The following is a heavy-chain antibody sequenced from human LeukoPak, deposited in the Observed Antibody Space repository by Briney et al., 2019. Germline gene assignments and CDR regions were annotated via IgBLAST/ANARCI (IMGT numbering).Heavy chain of an antibody. CDR1: GFTFSSYA. J-gene: IGHJ5*02. Sequence: GGSLRLSCAASGFTFSSYAMSWVRQAPGKGLEWVSAISGSGGSTYYADSVKSRFTISRDNSKNTLYLQMNSLRAEDTAVYYCAKGVSSVVYALNWFDPWGQGTLVTVSS. CDR3: AKGVSSVVYALNWFDP. D-gene: IGHD2-8*02. CDR2: ISGSGGST. V-gene: IGHV3-23*01.